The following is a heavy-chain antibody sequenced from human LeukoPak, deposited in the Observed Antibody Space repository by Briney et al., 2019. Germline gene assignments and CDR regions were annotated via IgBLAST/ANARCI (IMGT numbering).Heavy chain of an antibody. D-gene: IGHD2-15*01. Sequence: PGGSLRLSCAASGFTFSDYNMRWIRQAPGKGLEWVSSISRSGSTKYYADSVKGRFTISRDNAKNSLFLQMNSLRAEDTAVYYCARVLRYCSGRNCYSGGLGYMDVRGKGTTVTISS. J-gene: IGHJ6*03. V-gene: IGHV3-11*01. CDR3: ARVLRYCSGRNCYSGGLGYMDV. CDR2: ISRSGSTK. CDR1: GFTFSDYN.